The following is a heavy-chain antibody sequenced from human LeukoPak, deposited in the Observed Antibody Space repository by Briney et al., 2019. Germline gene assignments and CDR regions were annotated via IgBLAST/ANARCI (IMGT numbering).Heavy chain of an antibody. Sequence: ASVKVSCKASGYTFTSYAMHWVRQAPGQRLEWMGWINAGNGNTKYSQKFQGRVTITRDTSASTAYMELSSLRSEDTAVYYCARASTVTPLHYNFDYWGQGTLVTVSS. CDR3: ARASTVTPLHYNFDY. CDR1: GYTFTSYA. J-gene: IGHJ4*02. CDR2: INAGNGNT. V-gene: IGHV1-3*01. D-gene: IGHD4-17*01.